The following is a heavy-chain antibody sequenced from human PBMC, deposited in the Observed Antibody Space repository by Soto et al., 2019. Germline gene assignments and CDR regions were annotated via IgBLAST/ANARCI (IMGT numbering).Heavy chain of an antibody. CDR3: ARGELKTGSVPYSMDV. J-gene: IGHJ6*02. Sequence: QVQLVQSGAEVKNPGSSVKVSCKAYGGTFNTYGITWVRQAPGQGLEWMGGFIPIFGTSNYAQKLQGRLSTSTDDTTSTAYMELSSLRSDDPAVYYCARGELKTGSVPYSMDVWGQGATVAVSS. CDR2: FIPIFGTS. CDR1: GGTFNTYG. D-gene: IGHD1-1*01. V-gene: IGHV1-69*01.